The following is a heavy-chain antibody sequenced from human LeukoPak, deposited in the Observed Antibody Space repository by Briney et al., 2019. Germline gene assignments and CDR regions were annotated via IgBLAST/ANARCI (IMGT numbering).Heavy chain of an antibody. J-gene: IGHJ4*02. D-gene: IGHD3-22*01. CDR3: ARGVTMIVVVYFDY. Sequence: PGGSLRLSCATSGFTFMSYGMHWVRQAPGKGLEWVAVISYDGSNKYYADSVKGRFTISRDNSKNTLYLQMNSLRAEDTAVYYCARGVTMIVVVYFDYWGQGTLVTVSS. CDR2: ISYDGSNK. CDR1: GFTFMSYG. V-gene: IGHV3-30*03.